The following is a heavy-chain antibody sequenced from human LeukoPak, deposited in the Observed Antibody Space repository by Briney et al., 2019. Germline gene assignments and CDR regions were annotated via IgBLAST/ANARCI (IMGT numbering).Heavy chain of an antibody. Sequence: SPSETLSLTCAVYGGSFSGYYWSWIRQPPGKGLEWIGEINHSGSTNYNPSLKSRVTISVDTSKNQFSLKLSSVTAADTAVYYCARGVKWGLRYFDWLWFDPWGQGTLVTVSS. CDR3: ARGVKWGLRYFDWLWFDP. V-gene: IGHV4-34*01. CDR2: INHSGST. D-gene: IGHD3-9*01. CDR1: GGSFSGYY. J-gene: IGHJ5*02.